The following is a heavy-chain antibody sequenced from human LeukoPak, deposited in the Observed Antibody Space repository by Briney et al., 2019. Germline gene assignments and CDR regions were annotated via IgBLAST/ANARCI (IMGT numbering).Heavy chain of an antibody. D-gene: IGHD1-26*01. V-gene: IGHV1-69*13. CDR2: IIPIFGTA. CDR3: ARRVGAIDGYFDY. CDR1: GGTFSSYA. Sequence: SVKVSCKASGGTFSSYAISWVRQAPGQGLEWMGGIIPIFGTANYAQKFQGRVTITADESTSTAYMELSSLRSEDTAVYYCARRVGAIDGYFDYWGQGTLVTVSS. J-gene: IGHJ4*02.